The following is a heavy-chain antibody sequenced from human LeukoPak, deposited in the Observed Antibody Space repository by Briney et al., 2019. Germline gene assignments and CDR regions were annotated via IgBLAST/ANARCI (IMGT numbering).Heavy chain of an antibody. J-gene: IGHJ4*02. CDR1: GFTFSSYA. D-gene: IGHD3-10*01. CDR2: ISGSGGYT. V-gene: IGHV3-23*01. Sequence: GGSLRLSCAASGFTFSSYAMSWVRQAPGEGLEWVSTISGSGGYTYYADSAKGRFTISRDNSKNTLYLQMNSLRAEDTAVYYCAKGTMVRGRAYYYFDYWGQGTLVTVSS. CDR3: AKGTMVRGRAYYYFDY.